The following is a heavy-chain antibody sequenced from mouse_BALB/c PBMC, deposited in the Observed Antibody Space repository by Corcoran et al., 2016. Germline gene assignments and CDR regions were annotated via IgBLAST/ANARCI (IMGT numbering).Heavy chain of an antibody. J-gene: IGHJ1*01. CDR3: ARWDWYFDV. CDR1: GFNIKDTY. CDR2: IDPANGNT. V-gene: IGHV14-3*02. Sequence: VQLQQSGAELLKPGASVKLSCTAPGFNIKDTYMHWVNQRPEQGLEWIGRIDPANGNTKYDTKFQDKATITAETTSNTAYLQLSSLTSEDTAVYYCARWDWYFDVWGAGTTVTVSS.